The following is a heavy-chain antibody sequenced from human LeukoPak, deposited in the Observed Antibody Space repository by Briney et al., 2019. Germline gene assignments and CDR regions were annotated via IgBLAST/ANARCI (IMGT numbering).Heavy chain of an antibody. CDR3: ARVAGTKCFDY. V-gene: IGHV3-23*01. Sequence: PGGSLRLSCAASGFTFSTYAVNWVRQAPGKGLEWVSSISGSGGSTSYADSVKGRFTVSRDNSKNTLYLQMNSLRAEDTAIYYCARVAGTKCFDYWGQGTLVTVSS. CDR2: ISGSGGST. CDR1: GFTFSTYA. D-gene: IGHD6-19*01. J-gene: IGHJ4*02.